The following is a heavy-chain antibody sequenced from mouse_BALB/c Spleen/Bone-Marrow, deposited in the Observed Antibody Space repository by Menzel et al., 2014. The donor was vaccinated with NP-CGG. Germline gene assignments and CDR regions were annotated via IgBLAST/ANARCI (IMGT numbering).Heavy chain of an antibody. CDR2: ISYSGST. Sequence: EVKLMESGPSLVKPSQTLSLTCSVTGDSITSGYWNWIRKFPGNKLESMGYISYSGSTYYNPSLKSRISITRDTSKNQYYLQLNSVTTEDTATYYCARREVRRWAMDYWGQGTSVTVSS. J-gene: IGHJ4*01. D-gene: IGHD2-14*01. CDR3: ARREVRRWAMDY. V-gene: IGHV3-8*02. CDR1: GDSITSGY.